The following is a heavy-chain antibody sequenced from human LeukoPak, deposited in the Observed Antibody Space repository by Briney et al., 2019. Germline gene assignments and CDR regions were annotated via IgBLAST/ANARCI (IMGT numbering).Heavy chain of an antibody. CDR2: ISGSGTST. D-gene: IGHD4-17*01. Sequence: GGSLRLSCAASGFTFSSYAMSWVRQAPRKGLEWVSGISGSGTSTYYADSVKGRFTISRDNSKNTLCLQMNSLRAEDTAVYYCAKAPYGIISFDYWGQGTLVTASS. V-gene: IGHV3-23*01. CDR3: AKAPYGIISFDY. CDR1: GFTFSSYA. J-gene: IGHJ4*02.